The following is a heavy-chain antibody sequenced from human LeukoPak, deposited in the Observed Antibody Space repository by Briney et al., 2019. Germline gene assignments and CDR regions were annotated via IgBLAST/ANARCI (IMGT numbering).Heavy chain of an antibody. D-gene: IGHD3-22*01. Sequence: SVKVSCKASGGTFSSYAISWVREAPGQGLEWVGGIIPIFGTANYAQKFQGRVTITADESTSTAYMELSSLRSEDTAVYYCASTGPTYYYDSSGYYWGQGTLVTVSS. CDR1: GGTFSSYA. J-gene: IGHJ4*02. CDR3: ASTGPTYYYDSSGYY. CDR2: IIPIFGTA. V-gene: IGHV1-69*13.